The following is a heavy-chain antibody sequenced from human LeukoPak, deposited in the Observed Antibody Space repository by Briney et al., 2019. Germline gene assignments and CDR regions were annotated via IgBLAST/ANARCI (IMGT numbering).Heavy chain of an antibody. J-gene: IGHJ4*02. CDR2: ISYDGSNR. Sequence: PGRSLRLCCAASGFIFSSYAMHWVRQASGKGLEWVVVISYDGSNRYYANSVKGRFTISRDNSKNTLYLQMNSLRAEDTAVYYCARELQRTFDYWGQGTLVTVSS. V-gene: IGHV3-30*04. CDR1: GFIFSSYA. CDR3: ARELQRTFDY.